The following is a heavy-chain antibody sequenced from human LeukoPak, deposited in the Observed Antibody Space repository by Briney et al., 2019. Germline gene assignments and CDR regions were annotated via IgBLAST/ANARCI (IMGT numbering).Heavy chain of an antibody. CDR2: IYHSGSA. Sequence: SETLSLTCTVSGYSISSGYYWGWIRQPPGKGLEWIGCIYHSGSAYYNPSLKSRVTISVDTSKNQFSLKLSSVTAADTAVYYCARGGSSWPNYYYYYYMDVWGKGTTVTASS. V-gene: IGHV4-38-2*02. CDR1: GYSISSGYY. CDR3: ARGGSSWPNYYYYYYMDV. D-gene: IGHD6-13*01. J-gene: IGHJ6*03.